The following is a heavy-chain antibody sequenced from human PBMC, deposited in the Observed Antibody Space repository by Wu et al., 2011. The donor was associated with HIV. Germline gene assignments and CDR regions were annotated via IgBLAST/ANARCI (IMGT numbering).Heavy chain of an antibody. CDR3: ARRAIGDSYGYAYFDV. CDR2: TIPLYGVV. Sequence: QVQLVQSGTEVKKPGASVKVSCKASGDTFASYGVSWVRQAPGQGLEWMGRTIPLYGVVNYAHKFQGRVTITADKSTNTAYMELNSLRSEDTAVYYCARRAIGDSYGYAYFDVWGRGTPVTVSS. J-gene: IGHJ2*01. V-gene: IGHV1-69*09. CDR1: GDTFASYG. D-gene: IGHD5-18*01.